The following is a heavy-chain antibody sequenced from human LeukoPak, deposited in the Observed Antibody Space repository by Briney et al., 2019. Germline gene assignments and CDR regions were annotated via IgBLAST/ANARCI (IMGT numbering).Heavy chain of an antibody. J-gene: IGHJ6*03. Sequence: ASVKVSCKTSGYTFSNFDLSWVRQAPGQGLEWVGWMSPQSNDTAYAQKFQGRVTISRDTSKSTSYLEVNSLSSEDTAVYYCARVVVLRGLNFYYYYMDVWGKGTAVTVSS. CDR1: GYTFSNFD. V-gene: IGHV1-8*01. CDR3: ARVVVLRGLNFYYYYMDV. D-gene: IGHD3-22*01. CDR2: MSPQSNDT.